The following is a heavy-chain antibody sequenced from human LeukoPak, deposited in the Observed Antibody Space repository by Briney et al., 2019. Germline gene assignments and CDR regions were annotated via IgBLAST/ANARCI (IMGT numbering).Heavy chain of an antibody. Sequence: KPSGTLSLTCAVSGGSISSSNWWSWVRQPPGKGLEWIGEIYHSGSTSYNPSLKSRVTISVDKSKNQFSLKLSSVTAADTAVYYCARAVVVVVAAIPHYYYYGMDVWGQGTTVTVSS. V-gene: IGHV4-4*02. CDR1: GGSISSSNW. D-gene: IGHD2-15*01. J-gene: IGHJ6*02. CDR2: IYHSGST. CDR3: ARAVVVVVAAIPHYYYYGMDV.